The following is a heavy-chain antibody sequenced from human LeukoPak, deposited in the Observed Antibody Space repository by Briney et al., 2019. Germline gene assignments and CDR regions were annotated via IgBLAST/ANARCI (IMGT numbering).Heavy chain of an antibody. J-gene: IGHJ3*02. V-gene: IGHV1-69*05. CDR1: GGTFTSYA. CDR3: ARHGGITVFGEAQPGGAFDI. Sequence: ASVKVSCKASGGTFTSYAISWVRQAPGQGLEWMGGIIPTFGTANYAQRFQGRVTITTGESTSTAYMQLSSLRSEDSAVYYCARHGGITVFGEAQPGGAFDIWGQGTMVTVSS. D-gene: IGHD3-3*01. CDR2: IIPTFGTA.